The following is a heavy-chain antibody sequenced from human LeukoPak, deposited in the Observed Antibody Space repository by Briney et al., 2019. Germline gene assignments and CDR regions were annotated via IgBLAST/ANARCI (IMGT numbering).Heavy chain of an antibody. CDR2: IYYSGST. CDR1: GGSISSYY. Sequence: PSETLSLTCTVSGGSISSYYWSWIRQPPGKGLEWIGYIYYSGSTNYNPSLKSRVTISVDTSKNQFSLKLSSVTAADTAVYYCATNYGSYLDAFDIWGQGTMVIVSS. J-gene: IGHJ3*02. D-gene: IGHD1-26*01. V-gene: IGHV4-59*01. CDR3: ATNYGSYLDAFDI.